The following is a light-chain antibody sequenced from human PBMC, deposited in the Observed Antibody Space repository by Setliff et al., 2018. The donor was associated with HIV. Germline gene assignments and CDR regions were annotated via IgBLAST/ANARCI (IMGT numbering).Light chain of an antibody. CDR2: EVT. J-gene: IGLJ1*01. Sequence: QSALAQPASVSGSPGQSITISCTGTSSDVGGYNYVSWYQQHPGKAPKLIIYEVTNRPSGVSYRVSGSKSGNTASLTISGLQAEDEADYYCSSFTTTNALDVFETGTKVTVL. CDR3: SSFTTTNALDV. V-gene: IGLV2-14*01. CDR1: SSDVGGYNY.